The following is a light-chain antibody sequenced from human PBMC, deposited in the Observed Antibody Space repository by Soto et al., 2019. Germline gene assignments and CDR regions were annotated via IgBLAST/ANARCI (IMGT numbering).Light chain of an antibody. V-gene: IGLV2-8*01. CDR2: EVS. CDR1: SSDVGGYNY. Sequence: QSVLTQPPSASGSPGQSVNISCTGTSSDVGGYNYVSWYQQHPGKAPKLMIYEVSKRPSGVPDRFSGSKSGNTASLTVSGLQAEDEADYYCSSYAGSNIYVFGTGTKLTVL. CDR3: SSYAGSNIYV. J-gene: IGLJ1*01.